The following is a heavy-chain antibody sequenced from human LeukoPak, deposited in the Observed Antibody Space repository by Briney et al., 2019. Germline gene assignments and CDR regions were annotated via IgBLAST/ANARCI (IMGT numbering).Heavy chain of an antibody. CDR2: ISSSSSYI. J-gene: IGHJ4*02. CDR1: GFTFSTYS. V-gene: IGHV3-21*01. D-gene: IGHD6-19*01. CDR3: ARDLGIRVAGPFFDY. Sequence: PGGSRRLSCAASGFTFSTYSMNWVRQVPGKGLEWVSSISSSSSYIFYADSVQGRFTISRDNAKNSLYLQMNSLRAEDTAVYYCARDLGIRVAGPFFDYWGQGTLVTVSS.